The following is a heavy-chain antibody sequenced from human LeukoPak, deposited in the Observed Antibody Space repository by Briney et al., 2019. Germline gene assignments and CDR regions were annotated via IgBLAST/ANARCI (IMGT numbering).Heavy chain of an antibody. CDR2: IYYSGST. CDR3: ARGRYCSGGSCYLDY. D-gene: IGHD2-15*01. V-gene: IGHV4-30-4*01. J-gene: IGHJ4*02. Sequence: PSQTLSLTCIVSGGSLSRGDYYWSWIRPPPGKGLEWIGYIYYSGSTYYNPSLKSRVTLSVDTPKNKFSLKLSSLTAAALAVYHGARGRYCSGGSCYLDYWRQGTVVTVSS. CDR1: GGSLSRGDYY.